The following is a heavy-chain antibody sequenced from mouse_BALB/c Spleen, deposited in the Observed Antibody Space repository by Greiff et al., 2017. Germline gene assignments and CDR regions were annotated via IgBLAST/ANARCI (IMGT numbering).Heavy chain of an antibody. J-gene: IGHJ4*01. CDR2: ISSGSSTI. V-gene: IGHV5-17*02. CDR3: ARGGLRPYYYAMDD. D-gene: IGHD2-2*01. Sequence: EVQLVESGGGLVQPGGSRKLSCAASGFTFRRFGMHWVRQAPETGLAWVAYISSGSSTIYSADTVKGRFTISRDNPKNTLFLQMTSLRSEDTAMYYCARGGLRPYYYAMDDGGQGTSGTVAS. CDR1: GFTFRRFG.